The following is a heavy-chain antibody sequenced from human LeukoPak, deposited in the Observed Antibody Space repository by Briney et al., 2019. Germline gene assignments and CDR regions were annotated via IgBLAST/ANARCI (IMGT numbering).Heavy chain of an antibody. CDR1: GFTFSNYS. D-gene: IGHD3-10*01. V-gene: IGHV3-21*01. J-gene: IGHJ4*02. CDR2: ISSSSDYI. CDR3: ARDLSQDGSGSYYPYFDY. Sequence: PGGSLRLSCAASGFTFSNYSMNWVRQAPGKGLEWVSFISSSSDYIYYADSLKGRFTISRDNAKNSLYLQMNSLGAEDTAVYYCARDLSQDGSGSYYPYFDYWGQGTLVTVSS.